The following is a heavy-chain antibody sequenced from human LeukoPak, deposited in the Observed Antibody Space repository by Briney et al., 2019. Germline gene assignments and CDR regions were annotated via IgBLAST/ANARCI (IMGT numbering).Heavy chain of an antibody. D-gene: IGHD2-15*01. Sequence: ASVKVSCKASGYTFTGNYMHWVRQAPGQGLGWMGGINPNSGGTNYAQKFQGRVTMTRDTSISTAYMELSRLRSDDTAVYYCARVSPSPRRGYCSGGSCYSEYNWFDPWGQGTLVTVSS. CDR1: GYTFTGNY. CDR3: ARVSPSPRRGYCSGGSCYSEYNWFDP. V-gene: IGHV1-2*02. CDR2: INPNSGGT. J-gene: IGHJ5*02.